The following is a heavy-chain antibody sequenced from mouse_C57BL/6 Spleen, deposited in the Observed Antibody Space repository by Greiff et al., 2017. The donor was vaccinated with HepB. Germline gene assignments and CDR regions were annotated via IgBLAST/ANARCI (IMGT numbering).Heavy chain of an antibody. V-gene: IGHV1-7*01. CDR3: ARSGSSGYWFAY. CDR2: INPSSGYT. J-gene: IGHJ3*01. CDR1: GYTFTSYW. D-gene: IGHD3-2*02. Sequence: QVQLQQSGAELAKPGASVKLSCKASGYTFTSYWMHWVKQRPGQGLEWIGYINPSSGYTKYNQKFKDKATLTAAKSSSTAYMQLSSRTYEDSAVYYCARSGSSGYWFAYWGQGTLVTVSA.